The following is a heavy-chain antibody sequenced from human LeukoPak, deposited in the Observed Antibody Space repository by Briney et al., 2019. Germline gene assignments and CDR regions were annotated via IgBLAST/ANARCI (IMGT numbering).Heavy chain of an antibody. J-gene: IGHJ6*03. CDR3: ARVDTAMVPPERGCYYYYMDV. V-gene: IGHV3-53*01. CDR1: GFTFSSYA. Sequence: PGRSLRLSCAASGFTFSSYAMHWVRQAPGKGLEWVSVIYSGGSTYYADSVKGRFTISRDNSKNTLYLQMNSLRAEDTAVYYCARVDTAMVPPERGCYYYYMDVWGKGTTVAISS. D-gene: IGHD5-18*01. CDR2: IYSGGST.